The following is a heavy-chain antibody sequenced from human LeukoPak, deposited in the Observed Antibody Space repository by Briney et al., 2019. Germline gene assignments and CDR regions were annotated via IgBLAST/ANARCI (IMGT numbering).Heavy chain of an antibody. J-gene: IGHJ4*02. CDR3: ARDSPRLSY. CDR2: ISYDGSNK. V-gene: IGHV3-30-3*01. Sequence: QSGGSLRLSCAASGFTFSSYAMHWVRQAPGKGLEWVAVISYDGSNKYYADSVKGRFTISRDNAKNSLSLQMNNLRVEDTAVYYCARDSPRLSYWGQGTLVTVSS. CDR1: GFTFSSYA.